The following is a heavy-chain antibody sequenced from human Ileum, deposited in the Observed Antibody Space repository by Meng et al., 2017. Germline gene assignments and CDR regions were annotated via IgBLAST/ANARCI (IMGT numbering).Heavy chain of an antibody. V-gene: IGHV4-61*08. CDR1: GGSVSSAAYQ. CDR3: ARDYWGSLDY. D-gene: IGHD7-27*01. J-gene: IGHJ4*02. CDR2: AANSFDPSP. Sequence: AQLQESGPGLVRPLATLSLMCTVSGGSVSSAAYQWCWIRQPPGKGLEWIGYAANSFDPSPHYNPSLKSRVTISLDTPKNQFSLKLTSVTAADTAVYYCARDYWGSLDYWGQGILVTVSS.